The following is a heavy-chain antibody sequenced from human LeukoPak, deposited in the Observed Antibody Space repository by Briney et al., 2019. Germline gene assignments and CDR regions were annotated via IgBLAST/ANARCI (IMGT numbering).Heavy chain of an antibody. CDR3: ARAVAAIDY. CDR2: IYYSGST. J-gene: IGHJ4*02. V-gene: IGHV4-59*01. Sequence: SETLSLTCTVSGGSISSYYLSWIRQPPGKGLEWIGYIYYSGSTNYNPSLKSRVTISVDTSKNQFSLKLSSVTAADTAVYYCARAVAAIDYWGQGTLVTVSS. CDR1: GGSISSYY. D-gene: IGHD6-25*01.